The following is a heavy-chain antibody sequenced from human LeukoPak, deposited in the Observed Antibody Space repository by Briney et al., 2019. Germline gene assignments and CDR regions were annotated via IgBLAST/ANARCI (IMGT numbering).Heavy chain of an antibody. CDR3: ARALDILTRYSPSGY. Sequence: GGSLRLSCAVSGFTFSSYWRRWVRQAPGKGLEWVANIKQDGSEKYYVDSVKGRFTISRDNAKNSLYLQMNSLIAEDTAVYVCARALDILTRYSPSGYWHQGTLVTVPS. CDR2: IKQDGSEK. V-gene: IGHV3-7*01. CDR1: GFTFSSYW. D-gene: IGHD3-9*01. J-gene: IGHJ4*02.